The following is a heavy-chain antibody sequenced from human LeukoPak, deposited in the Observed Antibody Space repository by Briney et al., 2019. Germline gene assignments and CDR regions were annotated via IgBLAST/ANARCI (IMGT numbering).Heavy chain of an antibody. Sequence: SETLSLTCTVSGGAISSSDYYWGWVRQPPGKGLEWIGSIYHSGSSYDNPSLKSRVAMSVDTARNQFSLQLNSVTPEDTALYYCARGGLVRGTINSLIAFDIWGQGIMVTVSS. CDR1: GGAISSSDYY. J-gene: IGHJ3*02. D-gene: IGHD3-10*01. V-gene: IGHV4-39*07. CDR2: IYHSGSS. CDR3: ARGGLVRGTINSLIAFDI.